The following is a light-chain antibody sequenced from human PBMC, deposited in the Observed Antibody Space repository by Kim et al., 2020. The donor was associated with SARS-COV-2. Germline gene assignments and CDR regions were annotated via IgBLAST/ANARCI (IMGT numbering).Light chain of an antibody. CDR2: GAS. V-gene: IGKV1-17*01. Sequence: ASVGARVTISCLGSQDIINDLGWYQQNPGRAPKRLIYGASSLQSGVPSRFSGSGSGTEFTLTISSLQPEDFATYFCLQHNSYPITFGQGTRLEIK. J-gene: IGKJ5*01. CDR3: LQHNSYPIT. CDR1: QDIIND.